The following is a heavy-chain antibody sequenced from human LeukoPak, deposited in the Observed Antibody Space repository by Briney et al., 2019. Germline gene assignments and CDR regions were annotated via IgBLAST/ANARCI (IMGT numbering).Heavy chain of an antibody. CDR1: GGSISSYY. CDR2: IYYSGNT. CDR3: ARDLGFGYFDY. J-gene: IGHJ4*02. V-gene: IGHV4-59*01. D-gene: IGHD3-16*01. Sequence: PSETLSLTCTVSGGSISSYYRSWTRQPPGKGQEWIGDIYYSGNTNYNPSLKSRVTISVHTSKTQFSLKLSSVTAADTAVYYCARDLGFGYFDYWGQGTLVTVSS.